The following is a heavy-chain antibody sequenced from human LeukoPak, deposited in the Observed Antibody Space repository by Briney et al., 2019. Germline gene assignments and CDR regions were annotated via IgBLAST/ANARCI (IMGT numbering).Heavy chain of an antibody. V-gene: IGHV3-23*01. J-gene: IGHJ4*02. CDR3: AKTRDYGEYFDY. D-gene: IGHD4-17*01. Sequence: GGSLRLSCAASGFTFSSYAMNWVRQAPGKGLEWVSAISGSSSNIYYADSVKGRFTISRDNSKNTLYLQMNSLRAEDTAIYYCAKTRDYGEYFDYWGQGTLVTVSS. CDR2: ISGSSSNI. CDR1: GFTFSSYA.